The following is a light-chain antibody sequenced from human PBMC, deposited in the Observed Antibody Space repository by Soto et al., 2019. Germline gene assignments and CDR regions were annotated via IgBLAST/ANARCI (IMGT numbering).Light chain of an antibody. Sequence: EIVLTQSPGTLSLSPGERATLSCRASQSVSSSHLAWYQQKPGQAPRLLIYSASSRATGIPDRFSGSGSGTDFTLTSSRLEPEDFAVDYCQRYGGFGQGTKVEIK. CDR2: SAS. CDR1: QSVSSSH. J-gene: IGKJ1*01. V-gene: IGKV3-20*01. CDR3: QRYGG.